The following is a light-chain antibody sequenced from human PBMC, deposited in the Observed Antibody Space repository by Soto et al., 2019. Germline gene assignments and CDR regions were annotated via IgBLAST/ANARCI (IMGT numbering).Light chain of an antibody. CDR2: DDI. J-gene: IGLJ1*01. CDR1: NIGTKS. Sequence: SYELTQPPSVSVAPGQTARVTCGGNNIGTKSVHWYQQKPGQAPVLVVYDDIDRPSGITERFSGSNAGNTATLTIDRVEAGDEDDYFCQVWDGSNDLRDVFGTGTKVTVL. CDR3: QVWDGSNDLRDV. V-gene: IGLV3-21*02.